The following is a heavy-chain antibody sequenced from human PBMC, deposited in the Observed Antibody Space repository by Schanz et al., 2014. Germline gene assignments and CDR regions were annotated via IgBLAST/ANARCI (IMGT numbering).Heavy chain of an antibody. CDR2: ISGNGGST. Sequence: EVHLVESGGGLVQPGGSLRLSCAASGFNFITFAMSWVRQPPGKGLEWVSAISGNGGSTYFADSVKGRFTISRDNSKNTVYLQMNSLRVEDTAVYYCARTSGGQYSSTWYVDYWGQGTLVTVSS. D-gene: IGHD6-13*01. CDR1: GFNFITFA. V-gene: IGHV3-23*04. CDR3: ARTSGGQYSSTWYVDY. J-gene: IGHJ4*02.